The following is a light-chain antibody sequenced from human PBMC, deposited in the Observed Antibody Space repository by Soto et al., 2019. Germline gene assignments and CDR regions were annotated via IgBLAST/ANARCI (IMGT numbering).Light chain of an antibody. CDR3: QQRSNWVT. CDR1: QSVSSY. V-gene: IGKV3-11*01. J-gene: IGKJ4*01. CDR2: DAS. Sequence: EIVLTQSPATLSLSPGERATLSCRASQSVSSYLAWYQQKAGQAPRLLISDASNRATGIPARFSGSGSGTDFTLTISSLEHEDFAVYYCQQRSNWVTFGGGTKVEIK.